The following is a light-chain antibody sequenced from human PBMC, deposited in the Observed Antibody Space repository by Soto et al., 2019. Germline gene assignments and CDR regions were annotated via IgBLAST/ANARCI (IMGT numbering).Light chain of an antibody. J-gene: IGKJ2*01. CDR1: QSVSSY. CDR3: QHRSYWPPYT. CDR2: DAS. V-gene: IGKV3-11*01. Sequence: EIVLTQSPATLSLSPGERATLSCKASQSVSSYLAWYQQKPGQAPRLLIYDASDRATGIPARFSGSGSGTDFTLTISSLEPEDFAVYYCQHRSYWPPYTFGQGTRLEI.